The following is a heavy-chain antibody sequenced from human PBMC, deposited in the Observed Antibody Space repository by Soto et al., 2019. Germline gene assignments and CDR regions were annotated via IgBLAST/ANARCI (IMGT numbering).Heavy chain of an antibody. CDR3: ARVIATAVARFDP. Sequence: QVQLQESGPGLVKPSQTLSLTCTVSGGSISSGDYYWSWIRQPPGKGLEWIGYIYHSGSTYYSPSLKSRVXXSXVRXKHQFSLKLSSVTVADTAIYYCARVIATAVARFDPWGQGTLVTVSS. D-gene: IGHD6-13*01. CDR2: IYHSGST. CDR1: GGSISSGDYY. J-gene: IGHJ5*02. V-gene: IGHV4-30-4*01.